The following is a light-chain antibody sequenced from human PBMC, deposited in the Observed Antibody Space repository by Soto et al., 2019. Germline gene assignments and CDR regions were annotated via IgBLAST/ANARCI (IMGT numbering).Light chain of an antibody. CDR2: EVS. CDR1: SSDVGGYNY. CDR3: SSYTSSSTLV. Sequence: QSALTQPASVSGSPGQSLTISCTGTSSDVGGYNYVSWYQQHPGKAPKLMIYEVSNRPSGVSNRFSCSKSGNTASLTISGLQAEDEADYYCSSYTSSSTLVFGTGTKVTVL. V-gene: IGLV2-14*01. J-gene: IGLJ1*01.